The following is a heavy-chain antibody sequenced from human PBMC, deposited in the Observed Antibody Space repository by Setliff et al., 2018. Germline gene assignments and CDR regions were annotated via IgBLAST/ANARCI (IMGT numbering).Heavy chain of an antibody. D-gene: IGHD3-9*01. CDR2: INHSGST. CDR1: GGSFSGYY. CDR3: ARGLSYYDILTGYYTGDAFDI. J-gene: IGHJ3*02. Sequence: PSETLSLTCAVYGGSFSGYYWSWIRQPPGKGLEWIGEINHSGSTNYNPSLKSRVTISVDTSKNQFSLKLSSVTAADTAVYYCARGLSYYDILTGYYTGDAFDIWGQGTMVT. V-gene: IGHV4-34*01.